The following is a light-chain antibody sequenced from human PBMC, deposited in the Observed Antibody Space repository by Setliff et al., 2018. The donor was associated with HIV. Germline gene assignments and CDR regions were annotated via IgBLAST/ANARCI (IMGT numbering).Light chain of an antibody. J-gene: IGLJ1*01. Sequence: QSALTQPASVSGSPGQSITFSCTGDSSDIGAYNFVSWYQQYPGKDPKLMIYDVYKRPSGVSDRFSGSKSGNTASLTISGLQAEDEADYYCTSYTNSATYVFGTGTKVTVL. CDR1: SSDIGAYNF. CDR2: DVY. V-gene: IGLV2-14*03. CDR3: TSYTNSATYV.